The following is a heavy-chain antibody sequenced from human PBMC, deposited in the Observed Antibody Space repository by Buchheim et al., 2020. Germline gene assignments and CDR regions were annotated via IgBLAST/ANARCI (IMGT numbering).Heavy chain of an antibody. CDR3: ARTPIAAAGLYYFDY. V-gene: IGHV2-70*04. Sequence: QVTLKESGPALVKPTQTLTLTCTFSGFSLSTSGMRVSCIRQPPGKALEWLSRIDWDDDKFYSTSLKTRLTISQDTSKNQVVLTMTNMDPVDTATYYCARTPIAAAGLYYFDYWGQGTL. CDR2: IDWDDDK. D-gene: IGHD6-13*01. CDR1: GFSLSTSGMR. J-gene: IGHJ4*02.